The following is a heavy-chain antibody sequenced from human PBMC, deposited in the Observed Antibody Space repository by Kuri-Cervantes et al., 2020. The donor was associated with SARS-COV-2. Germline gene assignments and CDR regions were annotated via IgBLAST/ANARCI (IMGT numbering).Heavy chain of an antibody. CDR3: ARVPLAYCGGDCFDY. Sequence: ASVKVSCKASGYTFTGSYMHWVRQAPGQGLEWMGWISAYNGNTNYAQKLQGRVTMTTDTSTSTAYMELRSLRSDDTAVYYCARVPLAYCGGDCFDYWGQGTLVTVSS. CDR2: ISAYNGNT. CDR1: GYTFTGSY. V-gene: IGHV1-18*04. D-gene: IGHD2-21*01. J-gene: IGHJ4*02.